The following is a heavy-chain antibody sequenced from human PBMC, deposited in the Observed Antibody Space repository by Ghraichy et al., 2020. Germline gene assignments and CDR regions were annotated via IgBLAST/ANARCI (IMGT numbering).Heavy chain of an antibody. V-gene: IGHV3-21*01. CDR3: ARDQAARPTNFGY. D-gene: IGHD6-6*01. Sequence: GGSLRLSCAASGFIFSTYNMNWVRQAPGQGLEWVSSISSSSSYIYYADSVKGRFTISRDNAKNSLFLQMNSLRAEDTAVYYCARDQAARPTNFGYWGQGTLVTVSS. J-gene: IGHJ4*02. CDR2: ISSSSSYI. CDR1: GFIFSTYN.